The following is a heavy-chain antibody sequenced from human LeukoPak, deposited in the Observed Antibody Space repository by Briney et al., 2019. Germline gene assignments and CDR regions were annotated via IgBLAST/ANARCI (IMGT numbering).Heavy chain of an antibody. CDR2: IGTAGDT. CDR1: AFTFSSYD. D-gene: IGHD6-19*01. CDR3: ARSVAGTFFDY. J-gene: IGHJ4*02. V-gene: IGHV3-13*01. Sequence: PGGSLRLTCAASAFTFSSYDMHWVRQATEKGLEWVSAIGTAGDTYYPGSVKGRFTISRENAKNSLYLQMNSLRAGDTAVYYCARSVAGTFFDYWGQGTLVTVSS.